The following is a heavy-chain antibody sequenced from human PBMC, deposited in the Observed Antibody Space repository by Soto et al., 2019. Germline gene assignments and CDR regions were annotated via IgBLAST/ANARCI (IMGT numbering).Heavy chain of an antibody. Sequence: SVKVSCKASGGTFSSYAISWVRQAPGQGLEWMGGIIPIFGTANYAQKFQGRVTITADESTSTAYMELSSLRSEDTAVYYCARGLKVFGVVIIRYYYYGMDVWGQGTTVTVSS. D-gene: IGHD3-3*01. CDR2: IIPIFGTA. J-gene: IGHJ6*02. CDR3: ARGLKVFGVVIIRYYYYGMDV. V-gene: IGHV1-69*13. CDR1: GGTFSSYA.